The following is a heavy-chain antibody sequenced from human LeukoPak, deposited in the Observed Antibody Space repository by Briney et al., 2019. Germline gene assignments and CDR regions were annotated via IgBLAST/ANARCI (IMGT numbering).Heavy chain of an antibody. J-gene: IGHJ6*02. CDR1: GGSISSGGYS. CDR2: IYHSGST. CDR3: ARAENGNYVSSNYGMDV. V-gene: IGHV4-30-2*01. D-gene: IGHD4-17*01. Sequence: SQTLSLTCAASGGSISSGGYSWSWIRQPPGKGLEWIGYIYHSGSTYYNPSLKSRVTISVDRSKNQFSLKLSSVTAADTAVYYCARAENGNYVSSNYGMDVWGQGTLVTVSS.